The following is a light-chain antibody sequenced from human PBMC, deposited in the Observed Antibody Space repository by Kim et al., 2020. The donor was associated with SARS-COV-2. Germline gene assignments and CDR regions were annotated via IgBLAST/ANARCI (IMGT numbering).Light chain of an antibody. Sequence: ATINCKSSQNILYTSNNKNYLTWYPQKPGQPPKLLIYWASIRESGVPDRFSGSVSGTDFTLTISSLQAEDVAVYFCQQHYTTPPTFGQGTKVDIK. V-gene: IGKV4-1*01. CDR3: QQHYTTPPT. CDR1: QNILYTSNNKNY. CDR2: WAS. J-gene: IGKJ1*01.